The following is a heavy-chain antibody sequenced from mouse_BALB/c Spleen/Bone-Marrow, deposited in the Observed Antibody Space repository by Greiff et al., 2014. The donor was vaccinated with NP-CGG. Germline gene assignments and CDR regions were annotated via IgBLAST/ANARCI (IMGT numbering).Heavy chain of an antibody. D-gene: IGHD1-1*01. V-gene: IGHV14-3*02. CDR3: ARYYYGSSYFDY. CDR1: GFNIKDTY. CDR2: IDPANGNS. Sequence: VPLKQSGAELVKPGASVKLSCTASGFNIKDTYMPWGKQRPEQGLEWIGRIDPANGNSRYDPKFQGKATIAADTSSNTAYLQLSSLTSEDTAVYYCARYYYGSSYFDYWGQGTTLTVSS. J-gene: IGHJ2*01.